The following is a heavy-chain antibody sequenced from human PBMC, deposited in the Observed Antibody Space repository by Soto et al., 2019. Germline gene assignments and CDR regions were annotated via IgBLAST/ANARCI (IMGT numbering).Heavy chain of an antibody. Sequence: GGALRLSCAASGFTFSKYAMNWLRQAPGKGLEWVSVISGSGVSTNYVDSVKGRFTISRDNSKGTLYLQMNILRAEDTAVYYCASCGVPSTMGYYYMDVWGKGTTVTVSS. J-gene: IGHJ6*03. CDR1: GFTFSKYA. D-gene: IGHD2-2*01. V-gene: IGHV3-23*01. CDR2: ISGSGVST. CDR3: ASCGVPSTMGYYYMDV.